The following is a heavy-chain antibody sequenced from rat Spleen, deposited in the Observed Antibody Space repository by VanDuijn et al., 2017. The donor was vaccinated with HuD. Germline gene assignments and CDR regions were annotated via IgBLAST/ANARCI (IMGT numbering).Heavy chain of an antibody. CDR2: ISVSGGSS. V-gene: IGHV5-19*01. Sequence: EVQLVESGGGLVQPGRSLKLSCAASGFTFSKYGMHWIRQAPTKGLEWVASISVSGGSSYYRDSVKGRFTLSRDNAKSTLYLQMDSLRSEDTATYYCTTDRDWDYSFAYWGQGALVTVSS. CDR3: TTDRDWDYSFAY. D-gene: IGHD1-6*01. CDR1: GFTFSKYG. J-gene: IGHJ3*01.